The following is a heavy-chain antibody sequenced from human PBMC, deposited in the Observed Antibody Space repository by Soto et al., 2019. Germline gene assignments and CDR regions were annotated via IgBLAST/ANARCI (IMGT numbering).Heavy chain of an antibody. CDR3: ARGPDY. CDR2: IYHSGST. Sequence: SETLSLTCAVSGGSISSGGYSWSWIRQPPGKGLEWIGYIYHSGSTYYNPSLKSRVTISVDRSKNQFSLKPSSVTAADTAVYYCARGPDYWGQGTLVPVSS. J-gene: IGHJ4*02. V-gene: IGHV4-30-2*01. CDR1: GGSISSGGYS.